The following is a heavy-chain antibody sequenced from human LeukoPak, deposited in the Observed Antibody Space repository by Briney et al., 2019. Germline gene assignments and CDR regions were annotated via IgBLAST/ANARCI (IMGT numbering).Heavy chain of an antibody. V-gene: IGHV3-74*01. CDR2: INSDGSS. J-gene: IGHJ4*02. Sequence: GGSLRLSCAASGFTFSSYWMHWVRQGPGKGLVWVSRINSDGSSSYADSVKGRFTISRDNAKNTLYLQMNSLRAEDTAVYYCARDGSLPDYWGQGTLVTVSS. CDR3: ARDGSLPDY. CDR1: GFTFSSYW.